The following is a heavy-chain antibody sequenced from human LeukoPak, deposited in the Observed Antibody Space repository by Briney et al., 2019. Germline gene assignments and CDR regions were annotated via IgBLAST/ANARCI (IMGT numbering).Heavy chain of an antibody. CDR1: GFTFSTYA. CDR2: ICGRDGSR. Sequence: PGGSLRLSCAASGFTFSTYAMSWVRQAPGKGLEWVSAICGRDGSRYYADSVKGRFTISRDDSKNTLYLQMNSLRGEDTAVYYCAKGGSPSCYSSSGYWGQGTLVTVSS. J-gene: IGHJ4*02. V-gene: IGHV3-23*01. CDR3: AKGGSPSCYSSSGY. D-gene: IGHD2-2*01.